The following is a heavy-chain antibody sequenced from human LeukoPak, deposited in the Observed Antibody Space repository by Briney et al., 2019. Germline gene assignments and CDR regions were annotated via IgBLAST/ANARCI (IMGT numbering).Heavy chain of an antibody. CDR1: GVSISGFY. Sequence: PSETLSLTCTVSGVSISGFYWSWIRQTAGKGLQWIGRISTSGSTNYNPTLKSRVTMSVDRSTNEFSLTVRSVTAADTALYYCARGLPSYGDYVDYYFYMDVWGKGTTVTVSS. CDR2: ISTSGST. V-gene: IGHV4-4*07. CDR3: ARGLPSYGDYVDYYFYMDV. J-gene: IGHJ6*03. D-gene: IGHD4-17*01.